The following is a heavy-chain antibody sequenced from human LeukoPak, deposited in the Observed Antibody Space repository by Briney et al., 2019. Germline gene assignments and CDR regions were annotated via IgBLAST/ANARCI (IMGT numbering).Heavy chain of an antibody. CDR3: ARGVSAYDSSGYLYYFDY. V-gene: IGHV4-4*02. D-gene: IGHD3-22*01. J-gene: IGHJ4*02. CDR2: IYHSGST. CDR1: GGSISSSNW. Sequence: SGTLSLTCAVSGGSISSSNWWSWVRQPPGKGLEWIGEIYHSGSTNYNPSLKSRVTISVDKSKNQFSLKLSSVTAADTAVYYCARGVSAYDSSGYLYYFDYWGQGTLGTVSS.